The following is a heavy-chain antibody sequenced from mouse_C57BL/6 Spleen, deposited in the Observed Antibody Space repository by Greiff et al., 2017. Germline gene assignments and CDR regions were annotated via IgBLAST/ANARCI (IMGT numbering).Heavy chain of an antibody. CDR1: GYAFSSSW. CDR2: IYPGDGDT. V-gene: IGHV1-82*01. J-gene: IGHJ2*01. CDR3: ARSGTVVATNYFDY. Sequence: QVQLQQSGPELVKPGASVKISCKASGYAFSSSWMNWVKQRPGKGLEWIGRIYPGDGDTNYNGKFKGKATLTADKSSSTAYMQLSSLTSEDSAVYFCARSGTVVATNYFDYWGQGTTLTVSS. D-gene: IGHD1-1*01.